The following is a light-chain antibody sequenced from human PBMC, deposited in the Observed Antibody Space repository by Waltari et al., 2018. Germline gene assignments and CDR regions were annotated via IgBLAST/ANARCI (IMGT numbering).Light chain of an antibody. CDR2: VDY. V-gene: IGLV3-21*02. CDR3: QVWDSSSDRPV. CDR1: NIGGKT. J-gene: IGLJ3*02. Sequence: SYVLTQPPSVSVAPGQTATITCGGNNIGGKTVHWYQQKPGQAPVLVVYVDYYRPSGIPGRFSGSNSGNTAALTISWVEAGDEADYYCQVWDSSSDRPVFGGGTKVFVL.